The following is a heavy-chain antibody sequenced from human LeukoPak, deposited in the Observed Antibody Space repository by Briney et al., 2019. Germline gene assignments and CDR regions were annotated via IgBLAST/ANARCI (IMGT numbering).Heavy chain of an antibody. J-gene: IGHJ3*02. V-gene: IGHV3-30*02. D-gene: IGHD3-3*01. CDR1: GFTFSSYG. CDR3: AKDYYDFWSGYYLDAFDI. CDR2: IRYDGSNK. Sequence: GGSLRLSCAASGFTFSSYGMHWVRQAPGKGLEWVAFIRYDGSNKYYADSVKGRFTISRDNSKNTLYLQMNSLRAEDTAVYYCAKDYYDFWSGYYLDAFDIWGQGTMVTVS.